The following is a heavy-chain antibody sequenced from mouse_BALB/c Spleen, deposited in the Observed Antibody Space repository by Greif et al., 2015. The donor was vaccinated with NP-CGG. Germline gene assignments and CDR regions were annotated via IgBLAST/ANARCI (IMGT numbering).Heavy chain of an antibody. J-gene: IGHJ3*01. CDR3: ARGIRGFAY. V-gene: IGHV14-1*02. CDR1: GFNIKDCY. CDR2: IDPENGNT. Sequence: EVQLQQSGAELVRPGALVKLSCKASGFNIKDCYMHWVRQRPEQGLEWIGWIDPENGNTIYDPKFQGKASITADTSSNTAYLQLSSLTSEDTAVYYCARGIRGFAYWGQGTLVTVSA.